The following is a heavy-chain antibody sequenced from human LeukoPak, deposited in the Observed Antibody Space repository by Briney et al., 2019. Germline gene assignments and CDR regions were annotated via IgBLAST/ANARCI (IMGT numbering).Heavy chain of an antibody. J-gene: IGHJ5*02. D-gene: IGHD3-22*01. Sequence: GGSLRLSCAASGFIFNNYGLIWFRQAPGKGLEWVSAISNDGGGTQYADFVEGRFTISRDNSKNTLFLQMSSLRAEDTALYYCAKGSSGYFADLWGQGTLVTVSS. CDR2: ISNDGGGT. V-gene: IGHV3-23*01. CDR3: AKGSSGYFADL. CDR1: GFIFNNYG.